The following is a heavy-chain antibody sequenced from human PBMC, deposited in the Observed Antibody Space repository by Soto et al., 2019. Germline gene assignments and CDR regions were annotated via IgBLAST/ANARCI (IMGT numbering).Heavy chain of an antibody. CDR3: ARGYWFDP. CDR1: GGSIFSDD. Sequence: KPSETLSLTCTVSGGSIFSDDWTWIRQPPGKGLEWIGYISRGGSSRYAPSLKGRVTFSTDTSKNQVSLKLTYVTVADTAVYYCARGYWFDPWGQGTMVTVSS. J-gene: IGHJ5*01. CDR2: ISRGGSS. V-gene: IGHV4-59*01.